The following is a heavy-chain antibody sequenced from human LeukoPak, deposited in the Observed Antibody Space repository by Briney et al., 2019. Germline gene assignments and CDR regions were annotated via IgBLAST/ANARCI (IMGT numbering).Heavy chain of an antibody. Sequence: GGSLRLSCAASGFTFSSYAMSWVRQAPGKGLEWVSAISGSGGSTYYADSVKGRFTISRDNSKNTLYLQMNSLRAEDTAVYYCAKDRRSATGGNWFDPWGQGTLVTVSS. V-gene: IGHV3-23*01. CDR2: ISGSGGST. CDR3: AKDRRSATGGNWFDP. D-gene: IGHD6-25*01. CDR1: GFTFSSYA. J-gene: IGHJ5*02.